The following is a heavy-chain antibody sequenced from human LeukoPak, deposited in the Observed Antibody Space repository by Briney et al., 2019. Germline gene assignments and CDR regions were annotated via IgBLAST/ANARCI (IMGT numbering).Heavy chain of an antibody. CDR3: ARDQNLGGDYWYFDL. Sequence: SQTLSLTCTVSGGSINSGSFYWTWIRQPAGKGLEWIGRIYTSGSTNYNPSLKSRVTISLDTSKNQFSLKLSSATAADTAVYYCARDQNLGGDYWYFDLWGQGTLVTVSS. D-gene: IGHD1-7*01. CDR1: GGSINSGSFY. V-gene: IGHV4-61*02. CDR2: IYTSGST. J-gene: IGHJ2*01.